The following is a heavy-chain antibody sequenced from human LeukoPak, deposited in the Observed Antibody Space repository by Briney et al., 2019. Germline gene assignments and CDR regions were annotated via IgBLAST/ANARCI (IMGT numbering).Heavy chain of an antibody. Sequence: GGSLRLSCAASGFTFSSYSMNWVRQAPGKGLEWVAVISYDGSNKYYADSVKGRFTISRDNSKNTLYLQMNSLRPEDTAVFYCARSRPAGGYYFDYWGQGTLVTVSS. J-gene: IGHJ4*02. CDR3: ARSRPAGGYYFDY. V-gene: IGHV3-30*03. D-gene: IGHD1-14*01. CDR1: GFTFSSYS. CDR2: ISYDGSNK.